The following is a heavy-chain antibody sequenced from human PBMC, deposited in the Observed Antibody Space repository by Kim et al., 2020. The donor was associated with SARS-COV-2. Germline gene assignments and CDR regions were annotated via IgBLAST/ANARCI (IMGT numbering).Heavy chain of an antibody. V-gene: IGHV3-23*03. CDR2: IYSGNSST. Sequence: GGSLRLSCAASGFTFSNYAMSWVRQAPGRGLEWVSLIYSGNSSTYYADSVKGRFTISRDNSKNTLYLQMNSLRAEDTAVYYCAKTPMNRAHFDYWGQGTLVTVSS. CDR3: AKTPMNRAHFDY. J-gene: IGHJ4*02. CDR1: GFTFSNYA. D-gene: IGHD3-10*01.